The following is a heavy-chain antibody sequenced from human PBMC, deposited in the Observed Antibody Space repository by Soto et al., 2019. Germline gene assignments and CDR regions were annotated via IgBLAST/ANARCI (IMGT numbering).Heavy chain of an antibody. CDR3: ATDDSSVLEYFDY. Sequence: GGPRLSCAASGFSFSDHYMSWIRQAPGKGLEWVSYISSSTFYTNYADSVKGRFTISRDNAKNSLYLQMNSLRAEDTAVYYCATDDSSVLEYFDYWDQGILVTVSS. CDR2: ISSSTFYT. CDR1: GFSFSDHY. D-gene: IGHD3-22*01. J-gene: IGHJ4*02. V-gene: IGHV3-11*06.